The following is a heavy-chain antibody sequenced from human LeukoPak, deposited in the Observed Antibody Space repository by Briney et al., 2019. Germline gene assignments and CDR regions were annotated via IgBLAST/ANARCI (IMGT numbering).Heavy chain of an antibody. CDR2: ISGSGDTT. Sequence: GGSLRLSCAASGFTFSSYAMSWVRQAPGKGLEWVSVISGSGDTTNYADSVKGRFTISRDNSKNTLYLQMNSLRAEDTAVYYCAKDRRIAAAGTNYFDYWGQGTLVTVSS. V-gene: IGHV3-23*01. D-gene: IGHD6-13*01. J-gene: IGHJ4*02. CDR3: AKDRRIAAAGTNYFDY. CDR1: GFTFSSYA.